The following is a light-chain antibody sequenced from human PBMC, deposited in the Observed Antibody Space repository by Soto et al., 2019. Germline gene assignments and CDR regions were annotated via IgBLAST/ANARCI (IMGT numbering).Light chain of an antibody. CDR3: QQYKSYST. CDR1: QSISTW. CDR2: DAS. J-gene: IGKJ2*01. V-gene: IGKV1-5*01. Sequence: DIQMTQSPSTLSASVGDRVTITCRASQSISTWVAWYQQKPGKAPKLLIYDASSLERGVPSRFSGSRSGTEITLTISSLQPDDFATYYCQQYKSYSTSGQGTKLEI.